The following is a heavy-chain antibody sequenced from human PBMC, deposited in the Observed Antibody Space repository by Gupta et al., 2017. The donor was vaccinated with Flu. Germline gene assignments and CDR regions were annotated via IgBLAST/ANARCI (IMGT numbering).Heavy chain of an antibody. CDR1: GYTFTGDY. V-gene: IGHV1-2*02. Sequence: QVQLVQAGAEVKKPGASVKVSCKASGYTFTGDYMHWVRQAPGQGLEWMGWINPNSGGTNYAQKFQGRITMTRDTSISTAYMELSRLRSDDTAVYYCARDEQQLVQGLVGAFDIWGQGTMVTVSS. J-gene: IGHJ3*02. CDR2: INPNSGGT. D-gene: IGHD6-13*01. CDR3: ARDEQQLVQGLVGAFDI.